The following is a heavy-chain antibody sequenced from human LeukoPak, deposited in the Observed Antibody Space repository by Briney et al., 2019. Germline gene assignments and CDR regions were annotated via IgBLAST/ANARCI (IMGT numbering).Heavy chain of an antibody. Sequence: GGSLRLSCAASGFTFSSYAMSWVRQTPGKGLEWVSAISGSGGSTYYADSVKGRFTISRDNSKNTLYLQMNSLRAEDTAVYYCASPKLGIAAAGTGYWGQGTLVTVPS. CDR2: ISGSGGST. V-gene: IGHV3-23*01. D-gene: IGHD6-13*01. CDR3: ASPKLGIAAAGTGY. J-gene: IGHJ4*02. CDR1: GFTFSSYA.